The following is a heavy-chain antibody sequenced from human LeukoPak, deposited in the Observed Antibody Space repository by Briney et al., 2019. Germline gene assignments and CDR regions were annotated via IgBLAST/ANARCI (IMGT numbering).Heavy chain of an antibody. CDR3: ARVPGVYYDSLTGYGSGWFDP. J-gene: IGHJ5*02. CDR2: IYYSGST. Sequence: PSETLSLTCTVSGGSISSYYWSWIRQPPGKGLEWIGYIYYSGSTNHNPSLKSRVTISVDTAKNQFSLRVRSMTAADTGVYYCARVPGVYYDSLTGYGSGWFDPWGQGTLVTVPS. V-gene: IGHV4-59*08. D-gene: IGHD3-9*01. CDR1: GGSISSYY.